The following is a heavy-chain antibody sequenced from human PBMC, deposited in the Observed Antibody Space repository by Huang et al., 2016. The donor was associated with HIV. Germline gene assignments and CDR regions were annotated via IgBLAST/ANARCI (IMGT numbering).Heavy chain of an antibody. J-gene: IGHJ5*02. V-gene: IGHV1-8*01. Sequence: QVQLVQYGAEVKKPGASVKVSCKASGYTFTSYDINWVRQATGQGLEWMGCRNPNSGNTGYAQKCQGRVTMTSNTSISTAYMELSGLRSEDTAVYYCARDLFGGSVRFDPWGQGTLVTVSS. CDR2: RNPNSGNT. CDR1: GYTFTSYD. CDR3: ARDLFGGSVRFDP. D-gene: IGHD3-10*01.